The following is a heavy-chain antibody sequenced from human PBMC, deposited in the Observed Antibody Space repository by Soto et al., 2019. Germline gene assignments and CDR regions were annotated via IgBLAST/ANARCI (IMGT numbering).Heavy chain of an antibody. CDR1: GYTFSNYN. V-gene: IGHV1-8*01. J-gene: IGHJ6*03. Sequence: QEQLVQSGAEVKKPGAPVKVSCKASGYTFSNYNINWVRQASGQGLEWMGWMNPDSGNTGYAEKFQGRVTMTRTSSISTAYMELSGLRSEDTAVYYCAREAASDPSFYYHYMAVWGKGTTVTVPS. D-gene: IGHD3-10*01. CDR3: AREAASDPSFYYHYMAV. CDR2: MNPDSGNT.